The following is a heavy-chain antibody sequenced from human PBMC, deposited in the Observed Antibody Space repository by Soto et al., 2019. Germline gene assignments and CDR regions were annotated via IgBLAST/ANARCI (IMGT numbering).Heavy chain of an antibody. CDR1: GGSISSGDYY. D-gene: IGHD4-17*01. CDR2: IYYSGST. CDR3: ATEPVTTFHFDY. V-gene: IGHV4-30-4*01. Sequence: QVQLQESGPGLVKPSQTLSLTCTVSGGSISSGDYYWSWIRQPPGKGLEWIGYIYYSGSTYYNPSRKSRVTISVHTSKNQCSLKLSSVTAADTAVYYCATEPVTTFHFDYWGQGTLVTVSS. J-gene: IGHJ4*02.